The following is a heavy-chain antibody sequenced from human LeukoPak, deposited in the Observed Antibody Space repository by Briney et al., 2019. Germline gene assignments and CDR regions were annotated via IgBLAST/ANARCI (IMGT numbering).Heavy chain of an antibody. V-gene: IGHV4-38-2*01. CDR2: IYHSGTT. D-gene: IGHD3-10*01. CDR3: ARRTGSGSYYVDF. CDR1: GYSISSGYY. Sequence: SETLSLTCAVSGYSISSGYYWGWVRQPPGKGLEWIGSIYHSGTTYYTPSLKSRVTISVDTSKNQFSLKVTSVTAADTAVYYCARRTGSGSYYVDFWGQGTVVTVSS. J-gene: IGHJ4*02.